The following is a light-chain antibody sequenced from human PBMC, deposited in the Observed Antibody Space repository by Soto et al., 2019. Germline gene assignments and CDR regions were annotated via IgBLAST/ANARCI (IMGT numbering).Light chain of an antibody. J-gene: IGKJ5*01. CDR3: QQGNNFPPT. CDR1: QGISKW. V-gene: IGKV1-12*01. Sequence: DIQMPQSPSSVSASVGDRVTITCRASQGISKWVAWYKQKPGKAPKLLLSAASTLQSGVPSRFSGSGAGTDFTLTISSLQPDDFATYYCQQGNNFPPTFGQGTRLEI. CDR2: AAS.